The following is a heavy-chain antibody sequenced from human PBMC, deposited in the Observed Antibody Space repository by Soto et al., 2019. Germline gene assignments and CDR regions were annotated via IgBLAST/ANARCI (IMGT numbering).Heavy chain of an antibody. J-gene: IGHJ4*02. D-gene: IGHD6-13*01. CDR3: ARGRAAAGPNFDY. CDR1: GGSISSYY. CDR2: IYYSGST. Sequence: SPTLSLTCTVSGGSISSYYWSWIRQPPGKGLEWIGYIYYSGSTNYNPSLKSRVTISVDTSKNQFSLKLSSVTAADTAVYYCARGRAAAGPNFDYWGQGTLVTVSS. V-gene: IGHV4-59*01.